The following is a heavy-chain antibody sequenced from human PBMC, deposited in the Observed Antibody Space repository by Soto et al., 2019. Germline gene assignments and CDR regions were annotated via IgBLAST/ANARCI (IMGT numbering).Heavy chain of an antibody. CDR1: GGSISSGDYY. CDR3: ARGVGYCTNGVCYGLYYGMDV. V-gene: IGHV4-31*03. J-gene: IGHJ6*02. D-gene: IGHD2-8*01. CDR2: IYYSGST. Sequence: SETLSLTCTVSGGSISSGDYYWSWIRQHPGKGLEWIGYIYYSGSTYYNPSLKSRVTISVDTSKNQFSLKLSSVTAADTAVYYCARGVGYCTNGVCYGLYYGMDVWGQGTTVTVSS.